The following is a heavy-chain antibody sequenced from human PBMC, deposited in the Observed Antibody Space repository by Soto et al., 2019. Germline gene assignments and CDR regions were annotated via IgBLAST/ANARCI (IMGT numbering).Heavy chain of an antibody. J-gene: IGHJ5*02. V-gene: IGHV1-69*13. D-gene: IGHD2-2*01. CDR2: IIPIFGTA. CDR1: GGTFSSYA. CDR3: ARGPPSGYCSSTSCQQFDP. Sequence: SVKVSCKASGGTFSSYAISWVRQAPGQGLEWMGGIIPIFGTANYAQKFQGRVTITADESTSTAYMELSSLRSEDTAVYYCARGPPSGYCSSTSCQQFDPWGQGTLITVS.